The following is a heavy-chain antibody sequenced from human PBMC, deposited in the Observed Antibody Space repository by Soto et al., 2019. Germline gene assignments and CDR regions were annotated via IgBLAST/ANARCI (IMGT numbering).Heavy chain of an antibody. CDR1: GFTFSSYA. J-gene: IGHJ5*02. D-gene: IGHD6-13*01. CDR2: ISSNSAYI. V-gene: IGHV3-21*01. Sequence: GGSLRLSCAASGFTFSSYAMDWVRQAPGKGLEWVSTISSNSAYIYYTDALRGRFTISRDNAKNSLHLQMNSLRAEDTAVYYCTRDASRDSSARGWFDPWGPGTLVTVSS. CDR3: TRDASRDSSARGWFDP.